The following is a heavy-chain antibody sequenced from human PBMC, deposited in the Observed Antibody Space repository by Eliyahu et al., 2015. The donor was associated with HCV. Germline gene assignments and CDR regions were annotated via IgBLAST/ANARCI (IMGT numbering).Heavy chain of an antibody. D-gene: IGHD6-19*01. Sequence: QVQLQESGPGLVKPSETLSLTCTVXGGSITTXXWSWIRXPPGKGLEWXGXXHXSGSTNYNPSLKSRVTISVDTSKNQFSLKLTSLTAADTAMYYCASGGGGIAVTGTGGWFDPWGQGTLVTVSS. J-gene: IGHJ5*02. V-gene: IGHV4-59*01. CDR2: XHXSGST. CDR1: GGSITTXX. CDR3: ASGGGGIAVTGTGGWFDP.